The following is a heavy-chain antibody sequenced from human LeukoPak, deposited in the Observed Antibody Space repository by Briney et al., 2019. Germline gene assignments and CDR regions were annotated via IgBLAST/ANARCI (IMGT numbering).Heavy chain of an antibody. CDR1: GGSISSYY. CDR3: ARVDTVMAYYDL. CDR2: IYYSGST. Sequence: SETLSLTCTVSGGSISSYYWSWIRQPPGKGLEWIGYIYYSGSTNYNPSLKSRVTISVDTSKNQFSLKLSSVTAADTAVYYCARVDTVMAYYDLWGQGTLVIVSS. J-gene: IGHJ4*02. V-gene: IGHV4-59*08. D-gene: IGHD5-18*01.